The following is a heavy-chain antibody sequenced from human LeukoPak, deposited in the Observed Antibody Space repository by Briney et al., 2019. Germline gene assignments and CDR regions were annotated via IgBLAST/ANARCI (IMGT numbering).Heavy chain of an antibody. CDR2: IGTAGDT. CDR1: GFTFSSYD. Sequence: GGSLRLSCAASGFTFSSYDMRWVRQATGKGLEWVSAIGTAGDTYYPGSVKGRFTISRENAKNSLYLQMNSLRAGDTAVYYCAREDYGDRNTGAFDIWGQGTMVTVSS. V-gene: IGHV3-13*01. CDR3: AREDYGDRNTGAFDI. J-gene: IGHJ3*02. D-gene: IGHD4-17*01.